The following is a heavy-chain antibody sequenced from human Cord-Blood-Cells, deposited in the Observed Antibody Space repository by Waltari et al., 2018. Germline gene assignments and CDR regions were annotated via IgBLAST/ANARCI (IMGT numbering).Heavy chain of an antibody. CDR2: INHSGST. Sequence: QVQLQQWGAGLLKPSETLSLTCAVYGGSFSGYYWSWIRQPPGKGLEWIGEINHSGSTNYNPSLKSRVTISVDTSKNQFSRKLSSVTAADTAVYYCARFSGVTIFGVVIMSDAFDIWGQGTMVTVSS. D-gene: IGHD3-3*01. CDR1: GGSFSGYY. J-gene: IGHJ3*02. CDR3: ARFSGVTIFGVVIMSDAFDI. V-gene: IGHV4-34*01.